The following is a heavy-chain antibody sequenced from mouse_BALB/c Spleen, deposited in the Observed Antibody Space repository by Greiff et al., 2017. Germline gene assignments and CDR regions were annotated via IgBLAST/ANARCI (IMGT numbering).Heavy chain of an antibody. CDR2: IDPSDSYT. Sequence: QVQLKQPGAELVKPGASVKLSCKASGYTFTSYWMHWVKQRPGQGLEWIGEIDPSDSYTNYNQKFKGKATLTVDKSSSTAYMQLSSLTSEDSAVYYCAMGYYGNAMDYWGQGTSVTVSS. J-gene: IGHJ4*01. CDR1: GYTFTSYW. V-gene: IGHV1-69*02. D-gene: IGHD2-1*01. CDR3: AMGYYGNAMDY.